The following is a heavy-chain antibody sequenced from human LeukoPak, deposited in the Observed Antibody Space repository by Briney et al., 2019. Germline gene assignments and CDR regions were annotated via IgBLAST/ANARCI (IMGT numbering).Heavy chain of an antibody. CDR1: GFSFSDCD. CDR2: ISSSGTK. J-gene: IGHJ5*02. D-gene: IGHD6-13*01. V-gene: IGHV3-69-1*01. Sequence: PGGSLRLSCAASGFSFSDCDMHWVRQAPGKGLEWVSCISSSGTKYYADSVKGRFTTSRDNGKSSLFLEMNSLRDEDTAVYYCARGPSSSSWSRFDPWGQGTLVTVSS. CDR3: ARGPSSSSWSRFDP.